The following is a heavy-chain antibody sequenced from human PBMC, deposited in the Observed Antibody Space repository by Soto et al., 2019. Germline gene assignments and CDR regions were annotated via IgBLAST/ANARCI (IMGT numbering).Heavy chain of an antibody. CDR2: IIPIFGTA. CDR3: ARGGTYYYDSSGPNWFDP. V-gene: IGHV1-69*13. D-gene: IGHD3-22*01. J-gene: IGHJ5*02. CDR1: GGTFSSYA. Sequence: SVKVSCKASGGTFSSYAISWVRQAPGQGLEWMGGIIPIFGTANYAQKFQGRVTITADESTSTAYMELSSLRSEDTAVYYCARGGTYYYDSSGPNWFDPWGQGTLVTVSS.